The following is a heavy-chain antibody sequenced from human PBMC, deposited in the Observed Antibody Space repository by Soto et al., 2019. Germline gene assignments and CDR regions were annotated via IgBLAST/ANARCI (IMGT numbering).Heavy chain of an antibody. J-gene: IGHJ4*02. CDR3: ARDQQS. CDR1: GGSISSSNW. Sequence: SETLSLTCAVSGGSISSSNWWSWVRQHPGKGLEWIGYIYHSGSTNYNPSLKSRVTISVDTSKNQFSLKLSSVTAADTAVYYCARDQQSWGQGTLVTVSS. D-gene: IGHD6-13*01. CDR2: IYHSGST. V-gene: IGHV4-4*02.